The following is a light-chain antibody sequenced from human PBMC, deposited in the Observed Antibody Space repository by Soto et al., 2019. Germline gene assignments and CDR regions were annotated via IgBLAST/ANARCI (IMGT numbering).Light chain of an antibody. Sequence: DIQMTQSRSTLSASVGDRVAITCRASDNIAPWVAWYQQKPGKAPKLLIYKAANLADEVPSRFAGSGSGTDFTLTITRLQPDDFATYYCQHYNSFSRTFGQGTKVDIK. J-gene: IGKJ1*01. CDR1: DNIAPW. V-gene: IGKV1-5*03. CDR3: QHYNSFSRT. CDR2: KAA.